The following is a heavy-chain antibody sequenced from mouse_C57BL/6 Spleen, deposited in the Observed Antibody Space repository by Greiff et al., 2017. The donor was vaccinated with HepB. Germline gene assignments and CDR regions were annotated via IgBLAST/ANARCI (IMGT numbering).Heavy chain of an antibody. V-gene: IGHV1-55*01. CDR1: GYTFTSYW. Sequence: QVQLQHPGAELVKPGASVKMSCKASGYTFTSYWITWVKQRPGQGLEWIGDIYPGSGSTNYNEKFKSKATLTVDKSSSTAYMQLSSLPSEDAAVYYCARGGSDYDYWGQGTTLTVSS. CDR3: ARGGSDYDY. J-gene: IGHJ2*01. D-gene: IGHD2-4*01. CDR2: IYPGSGST.